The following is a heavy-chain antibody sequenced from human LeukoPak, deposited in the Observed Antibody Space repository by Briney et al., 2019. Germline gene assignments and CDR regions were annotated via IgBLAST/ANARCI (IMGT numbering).Heavy chain of an antibody. V-gene: IGHV3-48*04. Sequence: GGSLRLSCAASGFTFSSFGMNWVRQAPGKGLEWVSYISSSGSTIYYADSVKGRFTISRDNAKNSLYLQMNSLRAEDTAVYYCARVEDAFDIWGQGTMVTVSS. J-gene: IGHJ3*02. CDR3: ARVEDAFDI. CDR2: ISSSGSTI. CDR1: GFTFSSFG.